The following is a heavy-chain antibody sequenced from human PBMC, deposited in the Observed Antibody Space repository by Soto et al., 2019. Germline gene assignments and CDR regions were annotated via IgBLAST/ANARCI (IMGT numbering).Heavy chain of an antibody. Sequence: EVQLVETGGGLIQPGGSLRLSCAASGFTVSSNYMSWVRQAPGKGLEWVSAIYSGGSTYYADSVKGRFTISRDNSKNTLYLQMNSLRAEDTAVYYCARVAYCSGGSCYWGGYFDYWGQGTLVTVSS. D-gene: IGHD2-15*01. CDR1: GFTVSSNY. V-gene: IGHV3-53*02. J-gene: IGHJ4*02. CDR2: IYSGGST. CDR3: ARVAYCSGGSCYWGGYFDY.